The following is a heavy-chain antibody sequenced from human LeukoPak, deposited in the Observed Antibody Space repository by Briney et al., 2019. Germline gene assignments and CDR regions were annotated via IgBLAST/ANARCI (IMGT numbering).Heavy chain of an antibody. CDR2: IYYSATT. CDR3: ARLWTLWGVFDN. Sequence: SETLSLTCTVSGGSISNSNYYWGWIRQPPGKGLEWIGSIYYSATTYYNPSLKSRVTISVDTSKNQFSLKVNSVTAADTAVYYCARLWTLWGVFDNWGQGTLVTVSS. J-gene: IGHJ4*02. CDR1: GGSISNSNYY. V-gene: IGHV4-39*01. D-gene: IGHD3-10*01.